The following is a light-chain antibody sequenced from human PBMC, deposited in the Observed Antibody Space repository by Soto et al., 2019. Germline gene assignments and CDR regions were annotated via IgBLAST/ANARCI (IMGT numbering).Light chain of an antibody. CDR3: CSYAGSYFV. CDR2: DVT. Sequence: QSALTQPRSVSGSPGQSVTISCTGTSSDVGGYNYVSWYQQHPGRAPKFMIYDVTKRPSGVPDRFSGSKSGNTASLTISGLQVEVEADYYCCSYAGSYFVFGTGTKVTV. J-gene: IGLJ1*01. CDR1: SSDVGGYNY. V-gene: IGLV2-11*01.